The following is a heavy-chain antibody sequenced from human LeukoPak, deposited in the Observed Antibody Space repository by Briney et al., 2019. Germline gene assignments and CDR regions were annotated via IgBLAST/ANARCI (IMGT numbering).Heavy chain of an antibody. Sequence: SQTLSFTCTVSGGSISSGDYYWSWIRQPPGKGLEWIGYIYYSGSTYYNPSLKSRVTISVDTSKNQFSLKLSSVTAADTAVYYCARNTKNYDFWSGPSFDYWGQGTLVTVSS. CDR1: GGSISSGDYY. V-gene: IGHV4-30-4*08. J-gene: IGHJ4*02. CDR2: IYYSGST. CDR3: ARNTKNYDFWSGPSFDY. D-gene: IGHD3-3*01.